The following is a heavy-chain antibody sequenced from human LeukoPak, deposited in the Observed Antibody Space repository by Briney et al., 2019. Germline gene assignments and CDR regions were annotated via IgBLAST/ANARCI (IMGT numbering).Heavy chain of an antibody. J-gene: IGHJ3*02. CDR1: GGSISSYY. CDR2: IYYSGST. CDR3: ARDGTDAFDI. Sequence: SETLSLTCTVSGGSISSYYWSWIRQPPGKGLEWIGYIYYSGSTNYNPSPKGRVTISVDTSKNQFSLKLSSVTAADTAVYYCARDGTDAFDIWGQGTMVTVSS. D-gene: IGHD1-1*01. V-gene: IGHV4-59*01.